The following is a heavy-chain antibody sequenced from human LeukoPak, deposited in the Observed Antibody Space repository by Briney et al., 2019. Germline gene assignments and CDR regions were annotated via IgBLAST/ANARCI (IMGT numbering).Heavy chain of an antibody. CDR2: INPNSGGT. J-gene: IGHJ6*02. CDR1: GYTFTGYY. D-gene: IGHD5-18*01. V-gene: IGHV1-2*02. Sequence: GASVKVSCKASGYTFTGYYMHWVRQAPGQGLEWMGWINPNSGGTNYAQKFQGRVTMTRDTSKNQFSLKLSSVTAADTAVYYCARRVTAIDGMDVWGQGTTVTVSS. CDR3: ARRVTAIDGMDV.